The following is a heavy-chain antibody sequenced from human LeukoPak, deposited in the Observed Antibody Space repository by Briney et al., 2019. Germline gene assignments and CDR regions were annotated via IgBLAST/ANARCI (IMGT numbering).Heavy chain of an antibody. J-gene: IGHJ6*02. CDR1: GFTFSSYW. CDR3: ARVTRGGSRRRFLEWLPDYYYYYGMDV. D-gene: IGHD3-3*01. Sequence: GGSLRLSCAASGFTFSSYWMHWVRQAPGKGLVWVSRINSDGSSTSYADSVKGRFTISRDNAKNTLYLQMNSLRAEDTAVYYCARVTRGGSRRRFLEWLPDYYYYYGMDVWGQGTTVTVSS. CDR2: INSDGSST. V-gene: IGHV3-74*01.